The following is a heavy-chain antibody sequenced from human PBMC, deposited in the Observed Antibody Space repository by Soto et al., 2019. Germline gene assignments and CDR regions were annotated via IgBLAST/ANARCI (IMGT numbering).Heavy chain of an antibody. CDR2: INFSGST. Sequence: PSETLSLTCSVSGGSISSSSHYWGWIRQTPGKVQEWVGSINFSGSTYHNPSLKSRVTISVDTSKNQLSLKLSSVTAADTAVYYFVIHGYCSGGRCYRGGFDYWGQGTLVTVSS. J-gene: IGHJ4*02. V-gene: IGHV4-39*01. CDR3: VIHGYCSGGRCYRGGFDY. CDR1: GGSISSSSHY. D-gene: IGHD2-15*01.